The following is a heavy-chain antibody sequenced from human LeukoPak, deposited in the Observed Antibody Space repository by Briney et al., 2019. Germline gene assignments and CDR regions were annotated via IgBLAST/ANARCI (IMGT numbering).Heavy chain of an antibody. CDR3: ARHGHYCGGDCYLDY. J-gene: IGHJ4*02. V-gene: IGHV4-59*08. CDR2: IYYSGST. Sequence: SETLSLTCTVSGGSISSYYWSWIRQPPGKGLEWIGYIYYSGSTNYNPSLKSRVTISVDTSKNQFSLKLISVTAADTAVYYCARHGHYCGGDCYLDYWGQGTLVTVSS. D-gene: IGHD2-21*02. CDR1: GGSISSYY.